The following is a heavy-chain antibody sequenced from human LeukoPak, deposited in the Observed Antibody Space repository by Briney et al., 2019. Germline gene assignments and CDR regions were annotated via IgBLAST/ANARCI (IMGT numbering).Heavy chain of an antibody. CDR1: GFTFSGYS. Sequence: GGSLRLSCAASGFTFSGYSMNWVRPAPGKGWEWGSSISSSSSYIYYADSVKGRFTISRDNAKNSLYLQMNSLRAEDTAVYYCARVGRSSSLGYFDYWGQGTLVTVSS. CDR2: ISSSSSYI. V-gene: IGHV3-21*01. D-gene: IGHD6-6*01. J-gene: IGHJ4*02. CDR3: ARVGRSSSLGYFDY.